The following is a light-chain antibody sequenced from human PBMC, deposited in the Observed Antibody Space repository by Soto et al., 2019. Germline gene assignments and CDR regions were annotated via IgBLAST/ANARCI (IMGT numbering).Light chain of an antibody. CDR1: QSVSSSY. Sequence: EIGLTQSPGTLSLSPGERATLSCRASQSVSSSYLAWYQQKPGQAPRLLIYGASSRATGIPDRFSGSGSGKDFTLTISILFPVFFAASYSQLYGRSSCTSRQGTKL. V-gene: IGKV3-20*01. CDR2: GAS. CDR3: QLYGRSSCT. J-gene: IGKJ2*02.